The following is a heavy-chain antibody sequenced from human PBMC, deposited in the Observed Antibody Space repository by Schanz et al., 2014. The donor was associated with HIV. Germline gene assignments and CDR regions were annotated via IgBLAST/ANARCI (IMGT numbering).Heavy chain of an antibody. Sequence: QVQLVESGGALVNPGGSLRLSCAASGFTFSDYYMSWIRQAPGKGLEWVSYISGSGTTISYADSVKGRFTISRDNAKNSLYLQMNSLSAEDTALYYCAKDRITGTAPPNYGMDVWGQGTTVTVSS. CDR1: GFTFSDYY. CDR2: ISGSGTTI. J-gene: IGHJ6*02. CDR3: AKDRITGTAPPNYGMDV. D-gene: IGHD1-20*01. V-gene: IGHV3-11*01.